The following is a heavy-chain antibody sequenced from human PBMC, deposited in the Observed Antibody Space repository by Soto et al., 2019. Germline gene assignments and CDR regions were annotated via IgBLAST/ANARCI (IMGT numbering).Heavy chain of an antibody. J-gene: IGHJ5*02. CDR2: ISAYNGNT. CDR3: ARVGVLRFLEWLLVPWFDP. Sequence: QVQLVQSGAEVKKPGASVKVSCKASGYTFTSYGISWVRQAPGQGLEWMGWISAYNGNTNYAQKLQGRVTMTTDTSTSTAYKELRSLRSDDTAVYYCARVGVLRFLEWLLVPWFDPWGQGTLVTVSS. V-gene: IGHV1-18*01. CDR1: GYTFTSYG. D-gene: IGHD3-3*01.